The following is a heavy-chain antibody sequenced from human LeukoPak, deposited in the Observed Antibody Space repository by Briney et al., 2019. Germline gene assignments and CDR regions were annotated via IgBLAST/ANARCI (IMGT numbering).Heavy chain of an antibody. CDR1: GFTFSSYW. Sequence: GGSLRLSCAASGFTFSSYWMHWVRQAPGKGLVWASRINSDGSSTSYADSVKGRFTISRDNAKNTLYLQMNSLRAEDTAVYYCAKEVPDHKEMAWFDPWGQGTLVTVSS. V-gene: IGHV3-74*01. D-gene: IGHD5-24*01. CDR2: INSDGSST. CDR3: AKEVPDHKEMAWFDP. J-gene: IGHJ5*02.